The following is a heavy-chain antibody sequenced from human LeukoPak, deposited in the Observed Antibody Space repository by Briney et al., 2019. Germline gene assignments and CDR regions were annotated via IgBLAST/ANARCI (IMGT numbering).Heavy chain of an antibody. J-gene: IGHJ3*02. D-gene: IGHD4-17*01. CDR2: IIPIFGTA. CDR3: ARSFGDFDAFDI. V-gene: IGHV1-69*01. Sequence: SVKVSCKASGGTFSSYAISWVRQAPGQGLEWMGGIIPIFGTANYAQKFQGRVAITADESTSTAYMELSSLRSEDTAVYYCARSFGDFDAFDIWGQGTMVTVSS. CDR1: GGTFSSYA.